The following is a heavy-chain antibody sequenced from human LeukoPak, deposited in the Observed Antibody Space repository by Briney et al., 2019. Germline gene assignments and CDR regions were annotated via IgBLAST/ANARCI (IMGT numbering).Heavy chain of an antibody. J-gene: IGHJ6*03. CDR3: AADWVAAAGALRYYYYMDV. CDR1: GFTFTSSA. Sequence: SVKVSCKACGFTFTSSAMQWVRQARGQRLEWIGWIVVGSGNTNCAQKFQERVTITRDMSTSTAYMALSSLRSEDTAVYYCAADWVAAAGALRYYYYMDVWGKGTTVTVSS. CDR2: IVVGSGNT. V-gene: IGHV1-58*02. D-gene: IGHD6-13*01.